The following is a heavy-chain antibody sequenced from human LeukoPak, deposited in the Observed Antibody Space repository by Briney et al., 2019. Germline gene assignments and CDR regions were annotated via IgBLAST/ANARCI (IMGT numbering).Heavy chain of an antibody. CDR2: INPNSGGT. Sequence: ASVKVSCKASGYTFTGYYMHWMRQAPGQGLEWMGWINPNSGGTNYAQKFQGRVTMTRDTSISTAYMELSRLRSDDTAVYYCARDHYYDSSVYYDIWGQGTMVTVSS. CDR1: GYTFTGYY. V-gene: IGHV1-2*02. D-gene: IGHD3-22*01. CDR3: ARDHYYDSSVYYDI. J-gene: IGHJ3*02.